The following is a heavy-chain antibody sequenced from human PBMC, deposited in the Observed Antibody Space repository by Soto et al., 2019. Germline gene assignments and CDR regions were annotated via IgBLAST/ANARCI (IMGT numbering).Heavy chain of an antibody. CDR3: ARDGRYCSGGSCYYYYYYMDA. V-gene: IGHV3-66*01. Sequence: TGGSLRLSCAASGFSFSNYMSWVRQAPGKGLEWVSLVYSGGSTYYADSVKGRFTISRDNSKNTLYLQMNSLRAEDTAVYYCARDGRYCSGGSCYYYYYYMDAWGKGTTVTVSS. CDR1: GFSFSNY. D-gene: IGHD2-15*01. CDR2: VYSGGST. J-gene: IGHJ6*03.